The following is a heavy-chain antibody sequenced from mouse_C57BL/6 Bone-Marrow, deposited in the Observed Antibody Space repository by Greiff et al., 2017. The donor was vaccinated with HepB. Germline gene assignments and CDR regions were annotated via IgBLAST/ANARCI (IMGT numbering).Heavy chain of an antibody. CDR2: IYPRSGNT. CDR1: GYTFTSYG. J-gene: IGHJ3*01. Sequence: VKLMESGAELARPGASVKLSCKASGYTFTSYGISWVKQRTGQGLEWIGEIYPRSGNTYYNEKFKGKATLTADKSSSTAYMELRSLTSEDSAVYFCARGVYYDYDGGFAYWGQGTLVTVSA. V-gene: IGHV1-81*01. D-gene: IGHD2-4*01. CDR3: ARGVYYDYDGGFAY.